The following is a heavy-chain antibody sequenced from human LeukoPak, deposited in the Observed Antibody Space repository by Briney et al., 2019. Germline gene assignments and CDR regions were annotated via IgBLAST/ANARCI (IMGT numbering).Heavy chain of an antibody. D-gene: IGHD2-2*01. Sequence: GSLRLSCAASGFTFSSYEMNWVRQAPGKGLEWVAFIRYDGSNKYYEDSVKGRFTISRDNSKNTLYLQMNSLRVEDMAVYYCAKDSTRVGSGFDYWGQGTLVTVSS. CDR1: GFTFSSYE. J-gene: IGHJ4*02. CDR3: AKDSTRVGSGFDY. V-gene: IGHV3-30*02. CDR2: IRYDGSNK.